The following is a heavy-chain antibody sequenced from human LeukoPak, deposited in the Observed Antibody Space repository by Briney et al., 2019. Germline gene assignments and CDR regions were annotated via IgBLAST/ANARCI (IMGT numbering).Heavy chain of an antibody. CDR1: GFTFSTYA. J-gene: IGHJ4*02. CDR2: VSYSGDST. D-gene: IGHD3-3*01. CDR3: AGHWNY. V-gene: IGHV3-23*01. Sequence: PGGSLRLSCAASGFTFSTYAMSWVRQAPGKGLEWVSAVSYSGDSTYYADSVKGRFTISGDNSKNTLYLQMNSLRADDAAVYYCAGHWNYWGQGTLVTVSS.